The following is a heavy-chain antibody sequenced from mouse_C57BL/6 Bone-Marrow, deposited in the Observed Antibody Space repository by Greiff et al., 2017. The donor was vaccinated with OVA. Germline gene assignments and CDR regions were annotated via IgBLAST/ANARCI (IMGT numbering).Heavy chain of an antibody. J-gene: IGHJ2*01. CDR2: IDPEDGET. CDR3: ARYSNYDYDD. Sequence: VQLQQSGAELVKPGASVKLSCTASGFNITDYYMHWVKQRPAQGLEWIGNIDPEDGETKYDPNFQGKATITADTASSTAYLQLSSLTSEDASVYYCARYSNYDYDDWGQGTTLTVAS. D-gene: IGHD2-5*01. CDR1: GFNITDYY. V-gene: IGHV14-2*01.